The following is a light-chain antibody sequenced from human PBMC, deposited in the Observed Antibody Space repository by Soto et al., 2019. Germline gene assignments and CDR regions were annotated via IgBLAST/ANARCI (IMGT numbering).Light chain of an antibody. CDR2: GAS. CDR3: QQYASSPLT. CDR1: QSVRSNY. V-gene: IGKV3-20*01. Sequence: EIVLTQSPGTLSLSSGERATLSCRASQSVRSNYLAWYQQKPGQAPRLLIDGASRRATGIPDRFGGSGAGTDFTLTISRLEPEDFPVYYCQQYASSPLTFGGGTKVEIK. J-gene: IGKJ4*01.